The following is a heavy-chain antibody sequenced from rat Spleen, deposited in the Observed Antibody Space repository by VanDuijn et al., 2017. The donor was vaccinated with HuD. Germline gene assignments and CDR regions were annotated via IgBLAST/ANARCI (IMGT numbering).Heavy chain of an antibody. CDR2: ISPSGGST. V-gene: IGHV5-25*01. D-gene: IGHD4-1*01. CDR3: AREVGPVDY. Sequence: EVQLVESGGGLVQPGRSLTLSCAASGFTFNNYDMAWVRQAPTKGLEWVASISPSGGSTYYRDSVKGRFTVSRDNAKSTLYLQMDSLRSEDTATYYCAREVGPVDYWGQGVMVTVSS. J-gene: IGHJ2*01. CDR1: GFTFNNYD.